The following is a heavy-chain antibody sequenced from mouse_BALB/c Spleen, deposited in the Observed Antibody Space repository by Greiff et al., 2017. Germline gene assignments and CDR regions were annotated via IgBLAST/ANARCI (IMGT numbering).Heavy chain of an antibody. CDR1: GFTFSSYY. V-gene: IGHV5-6-2*01. CDR2: INSNGGST. J-gene: IGHJ3*01. D-gene: IGHD1-1*01. CDR3: ARQHYDGSWFAY. Sequence: EVKLVESGGGLVKLGGSLKLSCAASGFTFSSYYMSWVRQTPEKRLELVAAINSNGGSTYYPDTVKGRFTISRDNAKNTLYLQMSSLKSEDTALYYCARQHYDGSWFAYWGQGTLVTVSA.